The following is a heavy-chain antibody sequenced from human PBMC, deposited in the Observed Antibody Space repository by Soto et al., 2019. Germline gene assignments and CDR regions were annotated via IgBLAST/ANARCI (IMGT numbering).Heavy chain of an antibody. V-gene: IGHV4-4*07. CDR3: AKGGTYYFDS. Sequence: PSETLSLTCSVSGASISNFYWSWIRQSAGKGLEWIGRLYTRGTTDYNPSLKSRVTMSIDTSKNRVSLSLTSVTAADTAVYYCAKGGTYYFDSWGQGMVVTVSS. J-gene: IGHJ4*02. CDR1: GASISNFY. D-gene: IGHD3-16*01. CDR2: LYTRGTT.